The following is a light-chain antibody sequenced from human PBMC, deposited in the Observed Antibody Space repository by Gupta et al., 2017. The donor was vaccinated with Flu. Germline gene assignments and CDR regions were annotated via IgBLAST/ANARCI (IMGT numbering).Light chain of an antibody. V-gene: IGKV3-11*01. CDR2: DVF. J-gene: IGKJ2*02. CDR1: QSIAMF. CDR3: QQRCDSLRT. Sequence: EIVLAQSPATLSLSPGKRATLSCRASQSIAMFLAWYQQKPGQAPRLLIYDVFNRAAGAPARFSGSGSGADFTLTISRLEPEDSAMYFCQQRCDSLRTFGQGTKVEIK.